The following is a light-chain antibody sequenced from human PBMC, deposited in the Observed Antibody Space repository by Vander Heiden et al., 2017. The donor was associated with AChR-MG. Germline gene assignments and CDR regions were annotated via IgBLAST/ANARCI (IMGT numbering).Light chain of an antibody. V-gene: IGLV1-40*01. Sequence: QSVLTQPPSVSGVPGQRLTISCTGSRPHIRAGYDLHLCQPFPGTAPNVLMYGNNKRPSGVPDRLSGSKSGTSASLAITGLQAGDEADYYCQSWDISRSGYWVFGGGTKRTVL. J-gene: IGLJ3*02. CDR3: QSWDISRSGYWV. CDR2: GNN. CDR1: RPHIRAGYD.